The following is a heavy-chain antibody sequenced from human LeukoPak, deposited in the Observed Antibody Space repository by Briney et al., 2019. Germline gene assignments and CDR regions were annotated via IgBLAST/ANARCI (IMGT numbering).Heavy chain of an antibody. D-gene: IGHD6-19*01. CDR3: AKDWGSSGSFDY. Sequence: GRSLRLSCAASGFTFDDYSMHWVRQPPGKGLEWVSGVSWNSGSIGYADSVKGRFTISRDNAKNSLYLQMNSLRAEDMALYYCAKDWGSSGSFDYWGQGTLVTVSS. CDR2: VSWNSGSI. V-gene: IGHV3-9*03. CDR1: GFTFDDYS. J-gene: IGHJ4*02.